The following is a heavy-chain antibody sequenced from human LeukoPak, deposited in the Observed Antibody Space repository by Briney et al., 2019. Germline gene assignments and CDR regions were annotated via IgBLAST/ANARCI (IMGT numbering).Heavy chain of an antibody. V-gene: IGHV3-23*01. Sequence: GGSLRLSCAASGFTFSSYAMSWVRQAPGRGLEWVSAISGSGGSTYYADSVKGRFTISRDNSKNTLYLQMNSLRAEDTAVYYCAKPGKIVGATGPWGQGTLVTVSS. CDR2: ISGSGGST. J-gene: IGHJ5*02. CDR3: AKPGKIVGATGP. D-gene: IGHD1-26*01. CDR1: GFTFSSYA.